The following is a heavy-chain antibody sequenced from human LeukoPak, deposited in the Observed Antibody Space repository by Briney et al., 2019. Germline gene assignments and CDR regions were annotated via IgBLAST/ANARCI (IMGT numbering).Heavy chain of an antibody. Sequence: ASVKVSCKASGYTFTGYYMHWVRQAPGQGLEWMGWINPNSGGTNYAQKFQGRVTMTRDTSISTAYMELRSLRSDDTAVYYCARGYSSSWYTLGAFDIWGQGTMVTVSS. CDR2: INPNSGGT. J-gene: IGHJ3*02. CDR3: ARGYSSSWYTLGAFDI. CDR1: GYTFTGYY. V-gene: IGHV1-2*02. D-gene: IGHD6-13*01.